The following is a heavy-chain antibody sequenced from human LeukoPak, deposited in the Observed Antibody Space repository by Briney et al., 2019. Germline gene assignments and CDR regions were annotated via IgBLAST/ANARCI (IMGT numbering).Heavy chain of an antibody. V-gene: IGHV3-21*04. Sequence: GGSLRLSCAASGFTFSSYSMNWVRQAPGKGLEWVSSISSSSSYIYYSDSVKGRFTISRDNSKNTLYLQMNSLRAEDTAVYYCARRAGAYSHPYDYWGQGTLVTVSS. CDR3: ARRAGAYSHPYDY. D-gene: IGHD4/OR15-4a*01. CDR2: ISSSSSYI. CDR1: GFTFSSYS. J-gene: IGHJ4*02.